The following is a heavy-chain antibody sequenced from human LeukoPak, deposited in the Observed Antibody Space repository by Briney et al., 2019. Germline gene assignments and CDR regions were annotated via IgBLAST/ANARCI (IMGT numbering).Heavy chain of an antibody. V-gene: IGHV3-30*03. Sequence: GGSLRLSCAASGFTFSDYGMHWVRQAPGKGLDWVGVISYDGSNQYYADSVKGRFTISRDNSKNTVYLQMNSLRAEDTAVYYCARDIDYWGQGTLVTVSS. J-gene: IGHJ4*02. CDR2: ISYDGSNQ. CDR3: ARDIDY. CDR1: GFTFSDYG.